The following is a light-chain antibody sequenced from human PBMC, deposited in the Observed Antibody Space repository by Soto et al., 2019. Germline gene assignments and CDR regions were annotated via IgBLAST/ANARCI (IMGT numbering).Light chain of an antibody. CDR3: QQYHTYWWS. Sequence: DIPMTQSPSTLSASVGDRVTITCRASQDIDTWLAWFQQRPGKVPKLLISQASTLENGVPSRFSGSGSGTEFTLTISSLQPDDFATYFCQQYHTYWWSFGQGSKVEIK. CDR1: QDIDTW. J-gene: IGKJ1*01. CDR2: QAS. V-gene: IGKV1-5*03.